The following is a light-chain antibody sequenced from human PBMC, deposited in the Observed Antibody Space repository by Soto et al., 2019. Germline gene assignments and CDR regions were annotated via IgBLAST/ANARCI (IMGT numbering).Light chain of an antibody. CDR2: DVS. V-gene: IGLV2-11*01. CDR1: SSDVGAYNY. CDR3: CSYAGNNKLI. Sequence: QSALTQPRSVSGSPGQSVAISCSGTSSDVGAYNYVSWYQHHPGKAPRLMIYDVSKRSSGVPDRFSGSKSGNTASLTISGLQTEDDSDYYCCSYAGNNKLIFGGGTQLTVL. J-gene: IGLJ7*01.